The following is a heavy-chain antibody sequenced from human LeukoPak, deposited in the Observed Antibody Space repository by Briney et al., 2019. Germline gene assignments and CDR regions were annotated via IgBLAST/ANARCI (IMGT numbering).Heavy chain of an antibody. CDR3: ARAPYSSSWYYFDY. J-gene: IGHJ4*02. CDR1: GGSISSYY. V-gene: IGHV4-4*07. D-gene: IGHD6-13*01. Sequence: SETLSLTCTVSGGSISSYYWSWIRQPAGKGLEWIGRIYTSWSTNYNPSLKSRVTMSVDTSKNQFSLKLSSVTAADTAVYYCARAPYSSSWYYFDYWGQGTLVTVSS. CDR2: IYTSWST.